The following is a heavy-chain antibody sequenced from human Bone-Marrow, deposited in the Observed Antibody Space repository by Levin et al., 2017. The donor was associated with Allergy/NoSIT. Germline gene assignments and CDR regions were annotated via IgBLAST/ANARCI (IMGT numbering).Heavy chain of an antibody. J-gene: IGHJ4*02. CDR2: IVPIFHTS. V-gene: IGHV1-69*13. D-gene: IGHD2-8*02. Sequence: SVKVSCKASGGPFNNYAFSWVRQAPGQGLEWMGGIVPIFHTSNYAQKFQGRITVTADHSTSTAYMELSSLRSEDTAVYYCAATPRYCTGGSCFQAEIDYWGQGTLVTVSS. CDR1: GGPFNNYA. CDR3: AATPRYCTGGSCFQAEIDY.